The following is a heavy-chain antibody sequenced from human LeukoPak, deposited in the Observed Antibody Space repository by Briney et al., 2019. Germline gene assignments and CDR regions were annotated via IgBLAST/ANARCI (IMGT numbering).Heavy chain of an antibody. D-gene: IGHD2-21*02. Sequence: PGGSLRLSCAASGFTFSSYAMSWVRQAPGKGLEWVSRINADGSVITYADSVKGRFTISRDNAKNTLYLQMNSLRVEDTAVYYCARTAYRNGMDVWGQGTTVTVS. CDR3: ARTAYRNGMDV. CDR2: INADGSVI. J-gene: IGHJ6*02. V-gene: IGHV3-74*01. CDR1: GFTFSSYA.